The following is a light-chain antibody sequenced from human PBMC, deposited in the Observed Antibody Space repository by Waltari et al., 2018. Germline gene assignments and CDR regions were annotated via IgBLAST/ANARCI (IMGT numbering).Light chain of an antibody. J-gene: IGKJ2*01. CDR2: GAS. Sequence: EIVVTQSPDTLSLSPGESAPLSSSASQSISGTYLAWYQQNPGQAPRPLIYGASSRATGIPDRFRGSGSATDFTLTISRLEPEDFAFYYCQQYGGSPPYTFGQGTKLEIK. CDR1: QSISGTY. CDR3: QQYGGSPPYT. V-gene: IGKV3-20*01.